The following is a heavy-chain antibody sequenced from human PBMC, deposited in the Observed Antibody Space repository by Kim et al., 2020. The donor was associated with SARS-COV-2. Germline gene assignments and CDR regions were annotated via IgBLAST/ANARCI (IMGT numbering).Heavy chain of an antibody. V-gene: IGHV1-69*13. Sequence: ASVKVSCKASGGTFGKYDINWVRQAPGQGLEWVGGITPIFGTAKYAQRFQDRVTITADGSTSTTYMELNSLGSEDAAIYYCASTGYSSNWYPFEYWGQGTLVTVSS. J-gene: IGHJ4*02. D-gene: IGHD2-2*01. CDR1: GGTFGKYD. CDR2: ITPIFGTA. CDR3: ASTGYSSNWYPFEY.